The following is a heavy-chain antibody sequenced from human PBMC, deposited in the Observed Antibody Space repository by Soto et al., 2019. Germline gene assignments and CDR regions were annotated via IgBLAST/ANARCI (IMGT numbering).Heavy chain of an antibody. CDR3: ARAIGFYGMDV. D-gene: IGHD6-25*01. CDR2: INSDGSST. V-gene: IGHV3-74*01. J-gene: IGHJ6*02. Sequence: GGSLRLSCAASGLTFSSYWMHWVRQAPGKGLVWVSRINSDGSSTDYADSVKGRFTTSRDNAKNTLYLQMNSLRGEDTAVYYCARAIGFYGMDVWGQGTTVTVSS. CDR1: GLTFSSYW.